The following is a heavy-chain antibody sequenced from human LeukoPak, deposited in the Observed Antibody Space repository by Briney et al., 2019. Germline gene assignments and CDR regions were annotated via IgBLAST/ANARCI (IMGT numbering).Heavy chain of an antibody. J-gene: IGHJ6*02. V-gene: IGHV4-59*01. CDR1: GGSISSYY. D-gene: IGHD3-3*01. CDR2: IYYSGST. Sequence: SETLSLTCTVSGGSISSYYWSWIRQPPGKGLEWIGYIYYSGSTNYNPSLKSRVTISVDTSKNQFSLKLSSVTAADTAVYYCARATHYDFWSGYPTDYYYGMDVWGQGTTVTVSS. CDR3: ARATHYDFWSGYPTDYYYGMDV.